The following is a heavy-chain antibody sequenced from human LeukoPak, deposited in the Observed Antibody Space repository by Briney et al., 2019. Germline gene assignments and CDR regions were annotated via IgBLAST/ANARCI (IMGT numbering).Heavy chain of an antibody. CDR2: ISGSSTYI. CDR3: ARGKPFDY. J-gene: IGHJ4*02. V-gene: IGHV3-21*01. Sequence: DPGGSLRLSCAASGYTFSSYSVNWVRQAPGKGLEWVSSISGSSTYIYYADSVKGRFTISRDNAKNSLYLQMNSLRAEDTAVYYCARGKPFDYWGQGILVTVSS. CDR1: GYTFSSYS.